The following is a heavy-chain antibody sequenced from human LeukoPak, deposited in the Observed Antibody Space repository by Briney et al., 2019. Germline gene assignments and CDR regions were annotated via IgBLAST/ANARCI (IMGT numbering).Heavy chain of an antibody. CDR1: GFTVSSNY. V-gene: IGHV3-74*01. CDR2: INGAQSDT. CDR3: ARAINYNLIDY. Sequence: GGSLRLSCAASGFTVSSNYMSWVRQAPGKGLLWVARINGAQSDTIYADSVKGRLTISRDNAKNTLYLQMNSLRAEDTAVYYCARAINYNLIDYWGQGTPVTVSS. J-gene: IGHJ4*02. D-gene: IGHD4-11*01.